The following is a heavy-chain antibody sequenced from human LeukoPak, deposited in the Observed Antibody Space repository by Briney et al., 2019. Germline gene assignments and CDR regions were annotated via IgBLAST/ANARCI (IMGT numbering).Heavy chain of an antibody. CDR1: GFTFSSYS. CDR2: ISSSSSTI. J-gene: IGHJ5*02. D-gene: IGHD1-1*01. CDR3: AREVEDWNPVNWFDP. Sequence: GGSLRLSCAASGFTFSSYSMNWVRQAPGKGLEWVSYISSSSSTIYYADSVKGRFTISRGNAKNSLYLQMNSLRAEDTAVYYCAREVEDWNPVNWFDPWGQGTLVTVSS. V-gene: IGHV3-48*01.